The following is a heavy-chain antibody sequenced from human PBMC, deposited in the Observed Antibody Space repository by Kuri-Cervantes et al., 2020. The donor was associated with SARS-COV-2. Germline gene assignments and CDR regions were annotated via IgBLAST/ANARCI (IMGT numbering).Heavy chain of an antibody. V-gene: IGHV2-70*01. CDR2: LNWADET. D-gene: IGHD3-9*01. CDR1: GFSLTTTPMC. Sequence: SGPTLVKPTQTLTLTCTYSGFSLTTTPMCVAWIRQPPGKSLEWLALLNWADETYYSTSLKTRLTISKDTSKNQVVLTLTNVDPVDTATYSCARTREAYGTLATGSFYYYQGLDIWGQGTMVTVSS. CDR3: ARTREAYGTLATGSFYYYQGLDI. J-gene: IGHJ6*02.